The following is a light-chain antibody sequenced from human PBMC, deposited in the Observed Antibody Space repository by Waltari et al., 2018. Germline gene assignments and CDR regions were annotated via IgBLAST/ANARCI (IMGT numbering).Light chain of an antibody. J-gene: IGKJ4*01. CDR3: QQFNSYHLT. CDR1: QGISSA. CDR2: DAS. V-gene: IGKV1-13*02. Sequence: AIQLTQSPSSLSASVGDRVTITCRASQGISSALAWYQQKPGKAPTLLIYDASSLESGVPSRFSGSGSGTDFTLTISSLQPEDFATYYCQQFNSYHLTFGGGTKVEIK.